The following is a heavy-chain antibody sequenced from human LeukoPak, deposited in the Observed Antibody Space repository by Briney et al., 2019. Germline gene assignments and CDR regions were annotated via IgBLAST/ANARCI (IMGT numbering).Heavy chain of an antibody. D-gene: IGHD3-22*01. CDR1: GGSFSGYY. CDR3: ARGLYDSSGYCLFDY. J-gene: IGHJ4*02. CDR2: INHSGST. V-gene: IGHV4-34*01. Sequence: SETLSLTCAVYGGSFSGYYWSWIRQPPGKGLEWIGEINHSGSTNYNPSLKSRVTISVDTSKNQFSLKPSSVTAADTAVYYCARGLYDSSGYCLFDYWGQGTLVTVSS.